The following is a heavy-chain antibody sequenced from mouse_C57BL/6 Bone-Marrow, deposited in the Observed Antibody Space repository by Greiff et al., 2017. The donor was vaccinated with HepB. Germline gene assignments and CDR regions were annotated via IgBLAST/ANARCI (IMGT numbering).Heavy chain of an antibody. Sequence: EVKLMESGGGLVQPGGSLKLSCAASGFTFSDYYMYWVRQTPEKRLEWVAYISNGGGSTYYPDTVKGRFTISRDNAKNTLYLQMSRLKSEDTAMYYCARQGYYGLDYWGQGTTLTVSS. J-gene: IGHJ2*01. CDR1: GFTFSDYY. V-gene: IGHV5-12*01. CDR3: ARQGYYGLDY. CDR2: ISNGGGST. D-gene: IGHD1-1*01.